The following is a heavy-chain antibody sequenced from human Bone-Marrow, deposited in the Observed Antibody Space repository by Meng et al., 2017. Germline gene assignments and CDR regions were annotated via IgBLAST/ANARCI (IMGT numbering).Heavy chain of an antibody. CDR1: GGSFSGYY. V-gene: IGHV4-34*01. D-gene: IGHD3-16*02. Sequence: QVQLQQWGPVRLKPSETLALTCAVYGGSFSGYYWSWIRQPPGKGLEWIGEINHSGSTNYNPSLKSRVTISVDTSKNQFSLKLSSVTAADTAVYYCARGPYDYVWGSYRPLGIGTFDYWGQGTLVTVSS. CDR3: ARGPYDYVWGSYRPLGIGTFDY. J-gene: IGHJ4*02. CDR2: INHSGST.